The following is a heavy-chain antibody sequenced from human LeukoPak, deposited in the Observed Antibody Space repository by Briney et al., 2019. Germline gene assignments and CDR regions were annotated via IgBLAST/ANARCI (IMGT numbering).Heavy chain of an antibody. CDR3: ARLGLYDSSGYYLYYFDY. J-gene: IGHJ4*02. CDR1: GGSFSGYY. Sequence: SETLSLTRAVYGGSFSGYYWSWIRQPPGKGLEWIGEINHSGSTNYNPSLKSRVTISVDTSKNQFSLKLSSVTAADTAVYYCARLGLYDSSGYYLYYFDYWGQGTLVTVSS. D-gene: IGHD3-22*01. V-gene: IGHV4-34*01. CDR2: INHSGST.